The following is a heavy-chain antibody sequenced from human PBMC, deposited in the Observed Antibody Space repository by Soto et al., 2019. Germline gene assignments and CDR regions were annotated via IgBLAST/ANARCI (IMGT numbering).Heavy chain of an antibody. CDR1: GSTFTSYA. CDR3: ARDQSIWGSQSFDP. CDR2: INAGNGNI. Sequence: GASVKVSCKASGSTFTSYAMHWVRQAPGQRLEWMGWINAGNGNIKYSQKFQGRVTITRDTSASTAYMELSSLRSEDTAVYYCARDQSIWGSQSFDPWGQGTLVTVSS. V-gene: IGHV1-3*01. J-gene: IGHJ5*02. D-gene: IGHD3-16*01.